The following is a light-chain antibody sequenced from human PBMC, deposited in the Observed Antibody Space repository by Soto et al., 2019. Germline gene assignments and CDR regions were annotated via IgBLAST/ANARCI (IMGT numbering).Light chain of an antibody. CDR1: SSDVGSYNL. Sequence: QSALTQPASVSGSPGQSITICCTGTSSDVGSYNLVSWYQHHPGKAPKLMIYEGSKRPSGVSNRFSGSKSGNTASLTISGLQAEDEADYYCCSYAGSSTWVFGGGTQLTVL. V-gene: IGLV2-23*01. CDR2: EGS. CDR3: CSYAGSSTWV. J-gene: IGLJ3*02.